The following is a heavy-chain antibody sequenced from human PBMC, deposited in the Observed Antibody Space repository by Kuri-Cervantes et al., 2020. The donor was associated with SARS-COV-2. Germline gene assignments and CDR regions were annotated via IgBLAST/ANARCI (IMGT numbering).Heavy chain of an antibody. CDR1: GCTFTGYY. CDR2: INPNSGGT. J-gene: IGHJ6*03. V-gene: IGHV1-2*02. Sequence: ASVKVSCKASGCTFTGYYMHWVRQAPGQGLEWMGWINPNSGGTNYAQKFQGRVTMTRDTSISTAYMELSRLRSDDTAVYYCARDLAWGGYYMDVWGKGTTVTVSS. D-gene: IGHD7-27*01. CDR3: ARDLAWGGYYMDV.